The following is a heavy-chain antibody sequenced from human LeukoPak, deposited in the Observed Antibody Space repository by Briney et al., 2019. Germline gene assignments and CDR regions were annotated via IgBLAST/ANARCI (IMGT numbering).Heavy chain of an antibody. D-gene: IGHD5-12*01. V-gene: IGHV3-7*04. J-gene: IGHJ4*02. Sequence: GGSLRLSCAASGFTFSTYWMTWVRQAPGKGLEWVANIKQDGSEKYYVDSMKGRITISRDNAKNSLYLQMSSLRAEDTAVYYCVRDGGYIGYEYWGQGTLVTVSS. CDR2: IKQDGSEK. CDR3: VRDGGYIGYEY. CDR1: GFTFSTYW.